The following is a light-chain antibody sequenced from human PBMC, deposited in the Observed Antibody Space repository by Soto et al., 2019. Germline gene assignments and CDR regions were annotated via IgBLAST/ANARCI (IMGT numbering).Light chain of an antibody. CDR3: QQYGSSPPSST. J-gene: IGKJ5*01. CDR2: GAS. Sequence: VLTQSPGTLSLSPGERATLSCRSSQRVSSGYLAWYQQKPGQAPRLLIYGASSRATGIPDRFSGRGSGTDFTLTISRREPEDFAVYYCQQYGSSPPSSTFGQGTRLEIK. CDR1: QRVSSGY. V-gene: IGKV3-20*01.